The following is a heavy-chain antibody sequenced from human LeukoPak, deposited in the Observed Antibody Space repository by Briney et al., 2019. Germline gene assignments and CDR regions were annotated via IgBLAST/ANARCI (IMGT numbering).Heavy chain of an antibody. J-gene: IGHJ6*03. D-gene: IGHD2-2*02. CDR1: GGSISSGDHY. Sequence: ASQTLSLTCFVSGGSISSGDHYWSWIRQPPGEGLEWIGNIHYSGCTYVNPSLKSRLSMSVDTSKNQFSLKLSSVTAADTAVYYCARGRRCSSTSCYSPFYPTYYYYYMDVWGKGTTVTVSS. V-gene: IGHV4-30-4*01. CDR3: ARGRRCSSTSCYSPFYPTYYYYYMDV. CDR2: IHYSGCT.